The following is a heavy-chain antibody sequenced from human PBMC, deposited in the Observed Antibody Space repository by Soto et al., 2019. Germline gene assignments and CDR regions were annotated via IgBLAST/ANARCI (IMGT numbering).Heavy chain of an antibody. CDR3: ASFRYYGSGSYYNVFNYYYYMDV. CDR1: GFTFSSYW. D-gene: IGHD3-10*01. CDR2: INSDGSST. Sequence: GGSLRLSCAASGFTFSSYWMHWVRQAPGKGLVWVSRINSDGSSTSYADSVKGRFTISRDNAKNTLYLQMNSLRAEDTAVYYCASFRYYGSGSYYNVFNYYYYMDVWGKGTTVTVSS. J-gene: IGHJ6*03. V-gene: IGHV3-74*01.